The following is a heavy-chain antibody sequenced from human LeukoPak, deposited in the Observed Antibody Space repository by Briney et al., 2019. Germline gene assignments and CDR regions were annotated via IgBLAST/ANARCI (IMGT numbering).Heavy chain of an antibody. Sequence: GGSLRLSCAASGFNFSRYWMTWVRQAPGKGLEWVANIKQDGSEKYYVDSVKGRFTVSRDNAKNSLYLQMNSLRAEDTAVYYCARVACTSSWDAFDYWGQGTLVTVSS. CDR1: GFNFSRYW. CDR3: ARVACTSSWDAFDY. J-gene: IGHJ4*02. CDR2: IKQDGSEK. D-gene: IGHD6-13*01. V-gene: IGHV3-7*02.